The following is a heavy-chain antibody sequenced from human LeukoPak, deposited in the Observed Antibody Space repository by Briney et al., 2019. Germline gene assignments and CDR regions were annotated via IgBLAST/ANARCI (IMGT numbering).Heavy chain of an antibody. J-gene: IGHJ4*02. V-gene: IGHV3-74*01. CDR1: GFTFSSYW. D-gene: IGHD6-19*01. Sequence: GGSLRLSCAASGFTFSSYWMHWVRQAPGKGLVWVSRINSDGSSTSYADSVKGRFTISRDNAKNTLYLQMNSLRAEDTAVYYCARDPWGAVAGESFDYWGQGTLVTVSS. CDR2: INSDGSST. CDR3: ARDPWGAVAGESFDY.